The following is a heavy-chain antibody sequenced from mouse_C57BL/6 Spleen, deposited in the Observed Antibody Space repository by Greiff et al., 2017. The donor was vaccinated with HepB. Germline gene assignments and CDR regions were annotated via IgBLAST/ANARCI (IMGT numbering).Heavy chain of an antibody. V-gene: IGHV1-54*01. D-gene: IGHD2-3*01. CDR1: GYAFTNYL. J-gene: IGHJ3*01. CDR2: INPGSGGT. Sequence: VQLQQSGAELVRPGTSVKVSCKASGYAFTNYLIEWVKQRPGQGLEWIGVINPGSGGTNYNEKFKGKATLTADKSSSTASMQLSSLTSEDSAVYFCARDGYYSAWFAYWGQGTLVTVSA. CDR3: ARDGYYSAWFAY.